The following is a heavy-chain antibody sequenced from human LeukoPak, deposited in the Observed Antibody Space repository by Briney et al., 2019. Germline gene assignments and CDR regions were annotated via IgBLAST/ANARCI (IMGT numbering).Heavy chain of an antibody. CDR2: IWYDGSNK. J-gene: IGHJ4*02. CDR3: ARAWGGSSYYFDY. D-gene: IGHD6-6*01. V-gene: IGHV3-33*01. Sequence: GGSLRLSCAASGFTFRTYGMHWVRQAPGKGLEWVAVIWYDGSNKYYADSVKGRFTISRDNSKNTLYLQMNSLRAEDTAVYYCARAWGGSSYYFDYWGQGTLVTVSS. CDR1: GFTFRTYG.